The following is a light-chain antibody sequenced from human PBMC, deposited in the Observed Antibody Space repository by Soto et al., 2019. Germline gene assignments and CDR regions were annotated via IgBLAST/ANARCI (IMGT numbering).Light chain of an antibody. CDR2: DVS. J-gene: IGLJ2*01. Sequence: QSALTQPASVSGSPGQSITISCTGTSSDVGGYNYVSWYQQHPVKAPKLMIYDVSNRPSGVSNRFSGFKAGNTGSLTSSGLQAEDEADYYCSSYTSSSTYVVFGGGTKLTVL. V-gene: IGLV2-14*01. CDR3: SSYTSSSTYVV. CDR1: SSDVGGYNY.